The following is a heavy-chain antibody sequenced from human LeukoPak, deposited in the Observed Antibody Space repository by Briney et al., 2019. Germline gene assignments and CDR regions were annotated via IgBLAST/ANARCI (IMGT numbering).Heavy chain of an antibody. D-gene: IGHD3-3*01. CDR3: ARERPQYYGFWSGYYLDY. Sequence: PGGSLRLSCAASGFTFSSYWMSWVRQAPGKGLEWVANIKQDGSEKYYVDSVKGRFTIARDNAKNSLYLQMNSLRAEDTAVYYCARERPQYYGFWSGYYLDYWGQGTLVTVSS. CDR2: IKQDGSEK. J-gene: IGHJ4*02. CDR1: GFTFSSYW. V-gene: IGHV3-7*01.